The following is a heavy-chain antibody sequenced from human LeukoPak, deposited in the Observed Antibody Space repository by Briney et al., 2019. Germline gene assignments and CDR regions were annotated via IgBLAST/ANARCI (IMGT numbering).Heavy chain of an antibody. D-gene: IGHD3-22*01. Sequence: SETPSLTCTVSGYSISSGYYWGWIRQPPGKGLEWIGSIYHSGSTYYNPSLKSRVTISVDTSKNQFSLKLSSVTAADTAVYYCARSPFDYDSRKGYFDYWGQGTLVTVSS. J-gene: IGHJ4*02. CDR2: IYHSGST. CDR1: GYSISSGYY. CDR3: ARSPFDYDSRKGYFDY. V-gene: IGHV4-38-2*02.